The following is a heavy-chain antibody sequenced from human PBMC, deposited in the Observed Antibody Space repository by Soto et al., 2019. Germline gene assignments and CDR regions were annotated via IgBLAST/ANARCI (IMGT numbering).Heavy chain of an antibody. J-gene: IGHJ6*02. Sequence: GGSLRLSCVASGLTFSDYGMYLVRQAPGEGLEWVAVILNDGSNKYYADSVKRRFTISRDNSKDTLFLQMNSLRAEDTAVYYCAKGIRRYYDFWSGQRLDYAMDVWGQGTKVTVS. V-gene: IGHV3-30*18. CDR1: GLTFSDYG. D-gene: IGHD3-3*01. CDR2: ILNDGSNK. CDR3: AKGIRRYYDFWSGQRLDYAMDV.